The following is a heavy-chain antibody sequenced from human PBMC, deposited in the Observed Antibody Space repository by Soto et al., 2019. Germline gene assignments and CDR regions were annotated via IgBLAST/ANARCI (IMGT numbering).Heavy chain of an antibody. CDR2: ISPRTGSA. CDR1: GYTFTDYY. CDR3: ARGPYYGPAYGMGV. V-gene: IGHV1-2*02. J-gene: IGHJ6*02. Sequence: ASVKVSCKASGYTFTDYYIHWVRQAPGQGLEWMGWISPRTGSANFAQRFQGRVSMTRDTSITTAYMELRRLKSDDTAVYYCARGPYYGPAYGMGVCGQVTTVTVYS. D-gene: IGHD3-10*01.